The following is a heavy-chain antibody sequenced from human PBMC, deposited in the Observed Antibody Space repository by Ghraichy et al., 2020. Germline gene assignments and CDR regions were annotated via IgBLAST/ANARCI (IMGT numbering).Heavy chain of an antibody. V-gene: IGHV4-59*12. D-gene: IGHD2-15*01. Sequence: ESLNISCTVSSGSMSYYYWSWIRQPPGKGLEWIGYISYSGSTNYNPSLESRITMSVDTSKNQFSLKLSSVTAADTAVYYCARDGHDCSGGNCYSDGFDYWGQGTRVTVYS. J-gene: IGHJ4*02. CDR2: ISYSGST. CDR1: SGSMSYYY. CDR3: ARDGHDCSGGNCYSDGFDY.